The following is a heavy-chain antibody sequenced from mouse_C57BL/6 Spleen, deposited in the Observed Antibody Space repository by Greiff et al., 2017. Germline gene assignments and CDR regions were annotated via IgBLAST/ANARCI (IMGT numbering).Heavy chain of an antibody. J-gene: IGHJ1*03. CDR3: ARGGPEV. Sequence: VQLQQSGPELVKPGASVKISCKASGYAFSSSWMNWVKQRPGKGLEWIGRIYPGDGDTNYNGKFKGKATLTADKSSSTAYMQLSSLPSEDSAVYFCARGGPEVWGTGTTVTVSS. CDR1: GYAFSSSW. CDR2: IYPGDGDT. V-gene: IGHV1-82*01.